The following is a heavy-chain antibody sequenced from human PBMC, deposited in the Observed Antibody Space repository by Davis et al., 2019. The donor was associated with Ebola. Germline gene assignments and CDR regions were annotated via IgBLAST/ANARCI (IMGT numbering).Heavy chain of an antibody. V-gene: IGHV3-7*01. CDR2: IKQDGSVK. CDR3: AKGGRFSSGWYSRIKDFDY. D-gene: IGHD6-19*01. Sequence: GESLKISCAAFGVTISSYWMSWLRQAPGKGLEWVANIKQDGSVKYYVDYVKGRFTISRDNAKNSLDLQMNSLRDEDTAMYYCAKGGRFSSGWYSRIKDFDYGGQGTLFTVAS. J-gene: IGHJ4*02. CDR1: GVTISSYW.